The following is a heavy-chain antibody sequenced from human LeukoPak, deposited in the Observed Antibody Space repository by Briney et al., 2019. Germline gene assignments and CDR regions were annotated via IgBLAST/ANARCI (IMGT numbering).Heavy chain of an antibody. Sequence: ASVKVSCKASGGTFSSYAISWVRQAPGQGLEWMGIINPSGGSTSYAQKFQGRVTMTRDMSTSTVYMELSSLRSEDTAVYYCARDPVTSYYYYYYMDVWGKGTTVTVSS. V-gene: IGHV1-46*01. J-gene: IGHJ6*03. CDR2: INPSGGST. D-gene: IGHD4-11*01. CDR1: GGTFSSYA. CDR3: ARDPVTSYYYYYYMDV.